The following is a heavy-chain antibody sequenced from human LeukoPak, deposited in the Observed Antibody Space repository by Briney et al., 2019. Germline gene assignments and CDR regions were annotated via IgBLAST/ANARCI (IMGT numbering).Heavy chain of an antibody. V-gene: IGHV3-23*01. J-gene: IGHJ4*02. CDR1: GFTFASYA. CDR2: ISGTGGST. Sequence: GGSLRLSCAASGFTFASYAMSWVRQAPGKGLEWVSGISGTGGSTYYADSVKGRFTMSRDNSKNTLSLQMNSLRAEDTAVYYCAKEPAGIAVAGTGSYFDYWGQGTLVTLSS. D-gene: IGHD6-19*01. CDR3: AKEPAGIAVAGTGSYFDY.